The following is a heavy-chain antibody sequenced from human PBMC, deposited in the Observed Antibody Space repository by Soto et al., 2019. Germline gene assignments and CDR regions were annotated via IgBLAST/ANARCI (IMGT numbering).Heavy chain of an antibody. V-gene: IGHV1-18*04. D-gene: IGHD1-26*01. CDR1: GYTFTSYG. J-gene: IGHJ6*02. Sequence: QVHLEQSGTEVKKAGGTVTVSCKASGYTFTSYGVSWVRQAPGQGLEWMGWISTYSGDTKFEQKFQGRVTLTTDTSTSIVYMQLRSRTSDDTAVYYCAREHHYSGRSYGMDVCGQGTTVIASS. CDR2: ISTYSGDT. CDR3: AREHHYSGRSYGMDV.